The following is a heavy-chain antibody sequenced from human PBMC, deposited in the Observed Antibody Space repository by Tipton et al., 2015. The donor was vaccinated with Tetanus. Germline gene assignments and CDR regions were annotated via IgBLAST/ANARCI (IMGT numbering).Heavy chain of an antibody. CDR2: ISGDGTST. J-gene: IGHJ4*02. D-gene: IGHD4-17*01. V-gene: IGHV3-74*01. CDR3: ARDRDGDYAAFDY. Sequence: GSLRLSCAVSGFNFSNYWMHWVRQVPGKGLMWVSRISGDGTSTSYASSVRGRFTIFRDNSKNTLFLQMNSLRAEDTAMYYCARDRDGDYAAFDYWGQGTLVTVSS. CDR1: GFNFSNYW.